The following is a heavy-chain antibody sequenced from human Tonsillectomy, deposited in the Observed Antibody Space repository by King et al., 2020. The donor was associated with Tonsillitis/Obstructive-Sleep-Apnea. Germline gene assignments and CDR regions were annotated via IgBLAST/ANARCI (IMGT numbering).Heavy chain of an antibody. Sequence: QLVQSGAEVKKPGSSVKVSCKASGGTLSRSAISWVRQAPGQGLEWMGGIIPSFGAAKYAQKFQGRLTISADEATDTAYMQLSMLRSEDTAVYYCAKLPDRRNHYYMDVWGKGTPVTVSS. V-gene: IGHV1-69*12. D-gene: IGHD6-6*01. CDR1: GGTLSRSA. J-gene: IGHJ6*03. CDR2: IIPSFGAA. CDR3: AKLPDRRNHYYMDV.